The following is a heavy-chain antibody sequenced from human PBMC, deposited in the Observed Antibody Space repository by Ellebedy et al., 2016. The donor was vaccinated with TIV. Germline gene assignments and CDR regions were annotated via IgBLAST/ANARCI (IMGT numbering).Heavy chain of an antibody. J-gene: IGHJ4*02. CDR2: ISGSGGMM. CDR1: GFTISRHW. CDR3: ARRSRGPSYYFDY. Sequence: GESLKISCAASGFTISRHWMTWVRQAPGKGLELISYISGSGGMMDHADSVKGRFTISRDNAKNSLYLQLSSLRAEDTAVYYCARRSRGPSYYFDYWGQGALVTVSS. D-gene: IGHD3-10*01. V-gene: IGHV3-48*04.